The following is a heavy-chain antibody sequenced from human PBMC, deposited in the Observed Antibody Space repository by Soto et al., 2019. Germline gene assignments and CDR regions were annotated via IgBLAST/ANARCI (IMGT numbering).Heavy chain of an antibody. D-gene: IGHD2-2*01. J-gene: IGHJ5*01. Sequence: EVQLVESGGGLVKPGGSLRLSCAASGFTFSRYGMNWLRQAPGKGLEWVAGISSSTSYVYYADSVKGRFSTSRDNAKNILYLEMYALRTEDTAVYYCARDPSEGRVGNWFESWGQGTLVTVSS. CDR2: ISSSTSYV. CDR1: GFTFSRYG. V-gene: IGHV3-21*06. CDR3: ARDPSEGRVGNWFES.